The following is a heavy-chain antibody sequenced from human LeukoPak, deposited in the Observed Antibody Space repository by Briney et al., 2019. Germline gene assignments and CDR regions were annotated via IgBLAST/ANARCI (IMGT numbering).Heavy chain of an antibody. D-gene: IGHD3-22*01. CDR1: GGSFSAYY. V-gene: IGHV4-30-4*08. J-gene: IGHJ4*02. CDR3: ARDPRDPYYYDSSSIIGGDY. Sequence: SETLSLTCAVYGGSFSAYYWSWIRQPPGKGLEWIGYIYYSGSTYYNPSLKSRVTISVDTSKNQFSLKLSSVTAADTAVYYCARDPRDPYYYDSSSIIGGDYWGQGTLVTVSS. CDR2: IYYSGST.